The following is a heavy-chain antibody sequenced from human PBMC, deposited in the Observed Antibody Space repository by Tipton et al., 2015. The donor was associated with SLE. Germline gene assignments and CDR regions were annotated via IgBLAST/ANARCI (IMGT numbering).Heavy chain of an antibody. J-gene: IGHJ3*02. CDR2: ISSSGSTI. Sequence: SLRLSCAVSGFTFSDYYMSWIRQAPGKGLEWVSYISSSGSTIYYADSVKGRFTIPRDNAKNSLYLQMNSLRAEDTAVYYCARTFFSQGAFDIWGQGTMVTVSS. CDR1: GFTFSDYY. D-gene: IGHD2/OR15-2a*01. V-gene: IGHV3-11*01. CDR3: ARTFFSQGAFDI.